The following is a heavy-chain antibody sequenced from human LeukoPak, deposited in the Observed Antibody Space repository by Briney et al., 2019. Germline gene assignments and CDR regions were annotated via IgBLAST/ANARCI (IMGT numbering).Heavy chain of an antibody. D-gene: IGHD2-2*02. Sequence: SETLSLTCTVSGGSISSSSYYWGWIRQPPGKGLEWIGSIYYSGSTYYNPSLKSRVTISVDTSKNQFSLKLSSVTAADTAVYYCARGPRHGPAVIDYWGQGTLVTVSS. J-gene: IGHJ4*02. CDR3: ARGPRHGPAVIDY. V-gene: IGHV4-39*07. CDR2: IYYSGST. CDR1: GGSISSSSYY.